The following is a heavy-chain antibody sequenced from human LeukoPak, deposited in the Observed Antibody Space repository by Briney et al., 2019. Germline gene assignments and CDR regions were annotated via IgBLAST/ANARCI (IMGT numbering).Heavy chain of an antibody. CDR1: GFTFSSYW. Sequence: PGGSLRLSCAASGFTFSSYWMSWVRQAPGKGLEWVTNIKQDGSEKYYVDSVKGRFTISRDNAKNSLYLQMNSLRAEDTAVYYCARDLKYYDFWSGYDYWGQGTLVTVSS. CDR2: IKQDGSEK. D-gene: IGHD3-3*01. V-gene: IGHV3-7*01. CDR3: ARDLKYYDFWSGYDY. J-gene: IGHJ4*02.